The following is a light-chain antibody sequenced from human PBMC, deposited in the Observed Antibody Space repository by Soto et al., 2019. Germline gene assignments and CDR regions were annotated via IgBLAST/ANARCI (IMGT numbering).Light chain of an antibody. J-gene: IGLJ2*01. V-gene: IGLV1-44*01. Sequence: QSVLTQPPSASGTPGQRVTISCSGGGSNIGTNTVNWYRQLPGTAPKLVIFGDNQRPSGVPDRFSGSKSGTSASLAISGLQSEDEADYYCAAWDGSLNNVLFGGGTKVTVL. CDR3: AAWDGSLNNVL. CDR1: GSNIGTNT. CDR2: GDN.